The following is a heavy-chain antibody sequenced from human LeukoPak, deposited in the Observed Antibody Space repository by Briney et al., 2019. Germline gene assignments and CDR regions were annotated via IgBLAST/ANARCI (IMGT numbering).Heavy chain of an antibody. CDR1: GYTFTGYY. J-gene: IGHJ4*02. Sequence: GASVKVSCKASGYTFTGYYMHWVRQAPGQGLEWMGWINPNSGGTNYAQKFQGRVTMTRDTSISTAYMELSRLRSDDTALYYCARPHMVRGVMGYWGQGTLVTVSS. CDR3: ARPHMVRGVMGY. D-gene: IGHD3-10*01. V-gene: IGHV1-2*02. CDR2: INPNSGGT.